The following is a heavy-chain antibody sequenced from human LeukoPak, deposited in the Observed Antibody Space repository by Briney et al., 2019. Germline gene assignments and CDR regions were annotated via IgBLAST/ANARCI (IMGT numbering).Heavy chain of an antibody. J-gene: IGHJ3*02. CDR1: GFTFSSYA. CDR2: ISGSGGST. CDR3: ARALRGYTSGGGDAFDI. V-gene: IGHV3-23*01. D-gene: IGHD5-18*01. Sequence: PGGSLRLSCAASGFTFSSYAMSWVRQAPGKGLEWVSGISGSGGSTYYADSVKGRFTISRDNAKKSLYLQMNSLRAGDTAVYYCARALRGYTSGGGDAFDIWGQGTMVTVSS.